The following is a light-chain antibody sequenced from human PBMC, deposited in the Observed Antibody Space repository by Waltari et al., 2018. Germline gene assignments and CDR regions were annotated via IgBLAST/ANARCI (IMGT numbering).Light chain of an antibody. CDR3: QEYNSYPWT. Sequence: DTQLTQSPSTLSASVEDRVTITCRARQSVSTWLAWYQQKPGKAPKLLIYEAVKLHSGVPSRFSGGGSGTHFTLTITALQPDDVASYYCQEYNSYPWTFGPGTKVEI. J-gene: IGKJ1*01. CDR2: EAV. CDR1: QSVSTW. V-gene: IGKV1-5*01.